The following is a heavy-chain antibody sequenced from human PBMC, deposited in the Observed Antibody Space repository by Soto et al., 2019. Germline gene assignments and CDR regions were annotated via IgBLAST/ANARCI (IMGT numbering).Heavy chain of an antibody. Sequence: SVKVSCKASGGTFSSYAISWVRQAPGQGLEWMGGIIPIFGTANYAQKFQGRVTITADESTSTAYMELSSLRSEDTAVYYCARDSGPQGIAAAGHKYNWFDPWGQGTLVTVSS. CDR3: ARDSGPQGIAAAGHKYNWFDP. J-gene: IGHJ5*02. D-gene: IGHD6-13*01. CDR1: GGTFSSYA. V-gene: IGHV1-69*13. CDR2: IIPIFGTA.